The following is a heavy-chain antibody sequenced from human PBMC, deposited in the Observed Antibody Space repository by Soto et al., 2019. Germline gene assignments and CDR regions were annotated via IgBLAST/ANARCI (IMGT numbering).Heavy chain of an antibody. CDR1: GYTFTSYA. Sequence: QVQLVQSGAEVKKPGASVKVSCKASGYTFTSYAMHWVRQAPGQRLEWMGWINAGNGNTKYSQKFQGRVNITRDTSASTAYMELSSLRSEDTAVYYCARVFERRSSWYFDLWGRGTLVTVSS. CDR2: INAGNGNT. V-gene: IGHV1-3*01. D-gene: IGHD6-13*01. J-gene: IGHJ2*01. CDR3: ARVFERRSSWYFDL.